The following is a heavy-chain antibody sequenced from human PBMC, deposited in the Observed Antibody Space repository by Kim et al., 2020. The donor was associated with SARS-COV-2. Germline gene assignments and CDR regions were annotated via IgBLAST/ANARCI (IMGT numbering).Heavy chain of an antibody. CDR2: EK. Sequence: EKSYGDAVGGRFTGTSDNAQNSLYLQMNSLRAEDTAVYYCARDRGPNTFDSRGQGTLVTVSS. V-gene: IGHV3-7*01. J-gene: IGHJ4*02. CDR3: ARDRGPNTFDS. D-gene: IGHD1-26*01.